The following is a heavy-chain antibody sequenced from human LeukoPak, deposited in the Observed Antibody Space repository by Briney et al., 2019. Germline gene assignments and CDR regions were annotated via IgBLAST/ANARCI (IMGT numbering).Heavy chain of an antibody. V-gene: IGHV1-46*01. CDR2: INRRDGSR. Sequence: GASVQVTCQACGYNFITYYMHWVRQAPGPGLEWMGVINRRDGSRSHAQRFRDRLSMTRDMSTSTVFMELRTLRSEDTAVYYCARTGVGQGFNYYYMDVWGKGSTVTVSS. CDR1: GYNFITYY. CDR3: ARTGVGQGFNYYYMDV. D-gene: IGHD1-14*01. J-gene: IGHJ6*03.